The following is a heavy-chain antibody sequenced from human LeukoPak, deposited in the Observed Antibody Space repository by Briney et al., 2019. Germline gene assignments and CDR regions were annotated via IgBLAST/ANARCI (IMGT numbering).Heavy chain of an antibody. Sequence: GGSLRLSCAASGFTFSNDWMRWVRQAPGKGLEWVGRIESKTDGGTTDYAAPGKGRFTISRDESKNTLYLQMNSLKTENTAVYYCTTADDAYYYDGMDVWGKGTTVTVSS. V-gene: IGHV3-15*04. CDR3: TTADDAYYYDGMDV. CDR1: GFTFSNDW. CDR2: IESKTDGGTT. J-gene: IGHJ6*04. D-gene: IGHD1-1*01.